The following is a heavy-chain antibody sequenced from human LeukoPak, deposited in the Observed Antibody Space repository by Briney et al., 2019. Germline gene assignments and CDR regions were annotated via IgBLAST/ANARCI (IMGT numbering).Heavy chain of an antibody. V-gene: IGHV3-21*01. Sequence: GGSLRLSCAASGFTFSSYSMNWVRQAPGKGLEWVSSISSSSSYIYYTDSVKGRFTISRDNAKNSLYLQMNSLRAEDTAVYYCASEGAARRNWFDPWGQGTLVTVSS. CDR3: ASEGAARRNWFDP. CDR1: GFTFSSYS. D-gene: IGHD6-6*01. CDR2: ISSSSSYI. J-gene: IGHJ5*02.